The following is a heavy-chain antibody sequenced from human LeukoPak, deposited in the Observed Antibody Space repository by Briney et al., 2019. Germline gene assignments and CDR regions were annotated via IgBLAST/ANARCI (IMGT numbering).Heavy chain of an antibody. V-gene: IGHV3-7*01. CDR1: GFTFSNAW. D-gene: IGHD3-10*01. Sequence: PGGSLRLSCAASGFTFSNAWMSWVRQAPGKGLEWVANIKQDGSEKYYVDSVKGRFTISRDNAKNSLYLQMNSLRAEDTAVYYCARSRFYGSGSLYFDYWGQGTLVTVSS. CDR3: ARSRFYGSGSLYFDY. J-gene: IGHJ4*02. CDR2: IKQDGSEK.